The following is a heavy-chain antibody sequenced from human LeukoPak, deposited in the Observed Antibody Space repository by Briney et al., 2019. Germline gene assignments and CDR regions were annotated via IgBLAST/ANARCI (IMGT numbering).Heavy chain of an antibody. Sequence: ASVKVSCKASGYNFTTYGITWVRQAPGQGLEWIGWISAHNGNTNYAQNLQGRVTMTTDTTTTTAYMELRSLRPDDTAAYYCSRDCSSDWCIFDFWGQGTLVTVSS. CDR2: ISAHNGNT. CDR3: SRDCSSDWCIFDF. V-gene: IGHV1-18*04. CDR1: GYNFTTYG. D-gene: IGHD6-19*01. J-gene: IGHJ4*02.